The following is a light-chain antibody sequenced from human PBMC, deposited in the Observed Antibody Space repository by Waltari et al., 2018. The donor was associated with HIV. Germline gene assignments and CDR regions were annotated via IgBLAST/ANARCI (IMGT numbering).Light chain of an antibody. Sequence: SYELTQPPSVSVSPGQTATITCSGDKLGDKYACWYQQKPGQSPVLVIYQDSKRPSGIPERFSGSNSGNTATLTISGTQAMDEADYYCQAWDSGCVVFGGGTKLTVL. CDR3: QAWDSGCVV. CDR1: KLGDKY. J-gene: IGLJ2*01. V-gene: IGLV3-1*01. CDR2: QDS.